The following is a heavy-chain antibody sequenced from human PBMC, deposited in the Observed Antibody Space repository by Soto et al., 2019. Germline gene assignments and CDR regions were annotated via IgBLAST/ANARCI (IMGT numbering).Heavy chain of an antibody. CDR2: ISAYNGNT. D-gene: IGHD5-12*01. J-gene: IGHJ5*02. V-gene: IGHV1-18*01. Sequence: QVQLVQSGAEVKKPGASVKVSCKASGYTFTSYGISWVRQAHGQGLEWMGWISAYNGNTNYAQKLQGRVTMTTDTSTSTAYMELRSLRSDDTAVYYCARDLRPLYDRVNWFDPWGQGTLVTVSS. CDR3: ARDLRPLYDRVNWFDP. CDR1: GYTFTSYG.